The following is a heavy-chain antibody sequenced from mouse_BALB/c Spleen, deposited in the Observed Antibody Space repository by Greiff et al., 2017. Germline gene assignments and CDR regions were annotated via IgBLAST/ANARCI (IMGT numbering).Heavy chain of an antibody. J-gene: IGHJ4*01. V-gene: IGHV1S29*02. CDR2: IYPYNGGT. Sequence: EVQLVESGPELVKPGASVKISCKASGYTFTDYNMHWVKQSHGKSLEWIGYIYPYNGGTGYNQKFKSKATLTVDNSSSTAYMELRSLTSEDSAVYYCARRYGYYAMDYWGQGTSVTVSS. D-gene: IGHD1-2*01. CDR3: ARRYGYYAMDY. CDR1: GYTFTDYN.